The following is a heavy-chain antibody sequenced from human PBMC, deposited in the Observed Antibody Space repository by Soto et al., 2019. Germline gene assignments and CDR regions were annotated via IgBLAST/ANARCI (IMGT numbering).Heavy chain of an antibody. Sequence: ASVKVSCKASGYTFTSYGISWVRQAPGQGLEWMGWISAYNGNTNYARKLQGRVTMTTDTSTSTAYMELRSLRSDDTAVYYCANTWWLQSSSDYYYYMDVWGKGTTVTVSS. V-gene: IGHV1-18*01. CDR3: ANTWWLQSSSDYYYYMDV. D-gene: IGHD5-12*01. CDR2: ISAYNGNT. J-gene: IGHJ6*03. CDR1: GYTFTSYG.